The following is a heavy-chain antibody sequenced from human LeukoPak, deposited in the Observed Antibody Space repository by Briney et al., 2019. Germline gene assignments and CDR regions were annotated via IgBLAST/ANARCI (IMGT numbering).Heavy chain of an antibody. CDR3: ARSHYYDSSGSKNNWFDP. D-gene: IGHD3-22*01. Sequence: PSETLTLTCAVYGGSFSGYYWSWLRQPPAKGLEWIGEINHSGSTNSNPSLKSRVTISVDTSKNQFSLKLSSVTAADTALYYCARSHYYDSSGSKNNWFDPWGQGTLVTVSS. V-gene: IGHV4-34*01. CDR1: GGSFSGYY. CDR2: INHSGST. J-gene: IGHJ5*02.